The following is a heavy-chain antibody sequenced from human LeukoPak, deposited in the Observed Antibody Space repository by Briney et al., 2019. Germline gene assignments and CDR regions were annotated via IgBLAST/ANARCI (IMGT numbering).Heavy chain of an antibody. CDR1: GYTLTELS. Sequence: ASVKVSCKVSGYTLTELSMHWVRQAPGKGLEWMGGFDPEDGETIYAQKLQGRVTMTTDTSTNTAYMELRSLRSDDTAVYYCARGDTYSSGWYNYWGQGTLVTVSS. J-gene: IGHJ4*02. D-gene: IGHD6-19*01. CDR2: FDPEDGET. V-gene: IGHV1-24*01. CDR3: ARGDTYSSGWYNY.